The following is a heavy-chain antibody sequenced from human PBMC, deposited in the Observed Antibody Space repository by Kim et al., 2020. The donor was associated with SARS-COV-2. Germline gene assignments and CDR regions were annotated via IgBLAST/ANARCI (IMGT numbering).Heavy chain of an antibody. J-gene: IGHJ3*02. CDR3: ASSDFWSGYYKVDAFDI. D-gene: IGHD3-3*01. V-gene: IGHV3-53*01. Sequence: KGRFTISRDNSKNTLYLQMNSLRAEDTAVYYCASSDFWSGYYKVDAFDIWGQGTMVTVSS.